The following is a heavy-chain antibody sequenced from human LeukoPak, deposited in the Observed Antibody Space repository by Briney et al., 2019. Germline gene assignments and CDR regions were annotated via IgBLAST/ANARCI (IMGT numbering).Heavy chain of an antibody. D-gene: IGHD5-12*01. CDR3: AKDTLVATISSGYYFDY. CDR1: GFTFSRSW. V-gene: IGHV3-23*01. CDR2: ISGSGGST. J-gene: IGHJ4*02. Sequence: GGSLRLSCAASGFTFSRSWMSWVRQAPGKGLEWVSAISGSGGSTYYADSVKGRFTISRDNSKNTLYLQMNSLRAEDTAVYYCAKDTLVATISSGYYFDYWGQGTLVTVSS.